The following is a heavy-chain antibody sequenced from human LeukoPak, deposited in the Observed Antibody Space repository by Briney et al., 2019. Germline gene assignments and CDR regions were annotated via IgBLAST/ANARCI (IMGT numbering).Heavy chain of an antibody. CDR2: INGDGSTT. CDR1: GFTFSSYW. CDR3: ARPPYCSSTSCYRSESWFDP. Sequence: GGSLRLSCAASGFTFSSYWMHWVRQAPGKGLVWVSRINGDGSTTSYADSVKGRFTISRDNAKNTLYLQMNSLRAEDTAVYYCARPPYCSSTSCYRSESWFDPWGQGTLVTVSS. V-gene: IGHV3-74*01. D-gene: IGHD2-2*01. J-gene: IGHJ5*02.